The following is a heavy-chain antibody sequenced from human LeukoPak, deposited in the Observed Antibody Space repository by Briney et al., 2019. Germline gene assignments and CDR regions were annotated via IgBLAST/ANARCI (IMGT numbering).Heavy chain of an antibody. CDR1: GFTFSSYA. Sequence: GGSLRLSCAASGFTFSSYAMSWVRQAPGKGLEWVSAISGSGGSTYYAESVKGRFTTPRDNSKNTLYLQMNSLRAEDTAVYYCAEDGSPTYWGQGTLVTVSS. CDR2: ISGSGGST. CDR3: AEDGSPTY. J-gene: IGHJ4*02. V-gene: IGHV3-23*01.